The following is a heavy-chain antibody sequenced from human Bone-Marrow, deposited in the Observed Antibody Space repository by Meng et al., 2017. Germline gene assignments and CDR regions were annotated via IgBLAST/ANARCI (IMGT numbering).Heavy chain of an antibody. CDR1: GGSISSIDW. CDR2: IYHGGDT. Sequence: VELQEWGPGLVKPWGTLSFTCVVSGGSISSIDWWSWVRQPPGKGLEWIGEIYHGGDTNYNPSLKSRVTIAIDKSKNQFSLKLSSVTAADTAVYYCASWIYSCGWQWGQGALVTVSS. CDR3: ASWIYSCGWQ. D-gene: IGHD6-19*01. V-gene: IGHV4/OR15-8*02. J-gene: IGHJ4*02.